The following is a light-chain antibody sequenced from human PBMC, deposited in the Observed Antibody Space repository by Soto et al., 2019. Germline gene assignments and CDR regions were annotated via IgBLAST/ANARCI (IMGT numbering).Light chain of an antibody. V-gene: IGKV1-5*03. CDR2: GAS. Sequence: DIQMPQSPSTLSASVGASVSITCRARQSIRRWLAWYQQKPGTAPKLLIYGASTLDSGVPSRFSGSRSGTEFTLTVSSLQPDDLATYYCQQYNDSFPYTFGQGTRLENK. CDR3: QQYNDSFPYT. CDR1: QSIRRW. J-gene: IGKJ5*01.